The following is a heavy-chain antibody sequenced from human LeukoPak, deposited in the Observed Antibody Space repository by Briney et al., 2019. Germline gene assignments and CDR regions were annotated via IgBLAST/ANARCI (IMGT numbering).Heavy chain of an antibody. CDR2: INSDGSST. J-gene: IGHJ4*02. CDR1: GFTFSSYW. V-gene: IGHV3-74*01. Sequence: GGSLRLSCAASGFTFSSYWMHWVRHAPGKGLVWVSRINSDGSSTSYADSVKGRFTISRDNAKNTLYLQMNSLRAEDTAVYYCAKTRPYSLSGSYGDYWGQGTLVTVSS. D-gene: IGHD1-26*01. CDR3: AKTRPYSLSGSYGDY.